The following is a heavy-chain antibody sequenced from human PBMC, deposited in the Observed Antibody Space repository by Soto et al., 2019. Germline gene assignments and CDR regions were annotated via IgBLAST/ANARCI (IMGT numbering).Heavy chain of an antibody. D-gene: IGHD2-15*01. CDR3: ARHTPAISISDH. J-gene: IGHJ4*02. Sequence: SETLSLTCAVSGGSISSGGYSWSWIRQPPGKGLEWIGYIYHSGRTYYNPSLKSRVTISVHTSNSQFSLELSSVTAADTAVYYCARHTPAISISDHWGQGTLVTVSS. CDR2: IYHSGRT. V-gene: IGHV4-30-2*01. CDR1: GGSISSGGYS.